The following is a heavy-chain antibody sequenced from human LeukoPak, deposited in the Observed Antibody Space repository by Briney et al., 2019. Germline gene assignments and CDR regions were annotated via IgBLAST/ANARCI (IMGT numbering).Heavy chain of an antibody. CDR1: GFSFSGSW. CDR3: AREFGGYAF. V-gene: IGHV3-7*04. D-gene: IGHD5-12*01. Sequence: GGSLRLSCAASGFSFSGSWMSWVREAPGKGLEWVANIKQDGSEKYYVHSVKGRFTISRDNAKSSLYMQMNSLRPDDTAVYYCAREFGGYAFWGQGTLVTVCS. J-gene: IGHJ4*02. CDR2: IKQDGSEK.